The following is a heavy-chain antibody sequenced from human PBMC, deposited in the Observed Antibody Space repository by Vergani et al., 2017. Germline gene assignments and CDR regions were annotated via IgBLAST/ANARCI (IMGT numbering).Heavy chain of an antibody. CDR1: GGSLINYY. J-gene: IGHJ4*02. V-gene: IGHV4-59*01. D-gene: IGHD2-2*02. CDR2: IYSSGST. CDR3: ARTIGHCSNSNCYNLAY. Sequence: QVQLQESGPGLVKPSETLSLTCTVSGGSLINYYWSWVRQPPGKGLEWIGYIYSSGSTTYSPSLKSCLTMSVDPSKNQFSLKLRSVTLADTAVYYCARTIGHCSNSNCYNLAYWGQGTLVTVSS.